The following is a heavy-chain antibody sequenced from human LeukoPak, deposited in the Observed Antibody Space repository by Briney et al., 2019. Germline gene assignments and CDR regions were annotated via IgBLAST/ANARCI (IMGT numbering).Heavy chain of an antibody. D-gene: IGHD3-9*01. Sequence: ASVKVSCKASGYIFTDYYMHWVQYAPGKGLEWMGRIDPEDGETIYAEKFQGRVSITEDTSRDTAYMELSSLSTEDTAVYYCATDRVDRSFDVWGKGTAVSVSS. V-gene: IGHV1-69-2*01. CDR3: ATDRVDRSFDV. CDR1: GYIFTDYY. J-gene: IGHJ6*04. CDR2: IDPEDGET.